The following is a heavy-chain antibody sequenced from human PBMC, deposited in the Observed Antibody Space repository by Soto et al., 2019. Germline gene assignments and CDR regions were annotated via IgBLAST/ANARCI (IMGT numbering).Heavy chain of an antibody. Sequence: GGSLRLSCAASGFTFSSYGMHWVRQAPGKGLEWVAVISYDGSNKYYADSVKGRFTISRDNSKNTLYLQMNSLRAEDTAVYYCAKERNGYCSSTSCYDLDYWGQGTLVTVSS. D-gene: IGHD2-2*01. V-gene: IGHV3-30*18. CDR3: AKERNGYCSSTSCYDLDY. J-gene: IGHJ4*02. CDR1: GFTFSSYG. CDR2: ISYDGSNK.